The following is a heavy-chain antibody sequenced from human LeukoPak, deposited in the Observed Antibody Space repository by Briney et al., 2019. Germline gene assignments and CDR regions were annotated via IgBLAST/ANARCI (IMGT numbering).Heavy chain of an antibody. Sequence: GGSLRLSRAASGFTFSDYYMSWIRQAPGKGLEWVSYISSSSSYTNYADSVKGRFTISRDNAKNSLYLQMNSLRAEDTAVYYCARDLLVVPAAIGWFDPWGQGTLVTVSS. J-gene: IGHJ5*02. V-gene: IGHV3-11*06. CDR1: GFTFSDYY. CDR2: ISSSSSYT. CDR3: ARDLLVVPAAIGWFDP. D-gene: IGHD2-2*02.